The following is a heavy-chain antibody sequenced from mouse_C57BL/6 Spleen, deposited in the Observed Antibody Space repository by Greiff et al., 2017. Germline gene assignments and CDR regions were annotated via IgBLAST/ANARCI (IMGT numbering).Heavy chain of an antibody. V-gene: IGHV5-17*01. Sequence: EVKVVESGGGLVKPGGSLKLSCAASGFTFSDYGMHWVRQAPEKGLEWVAYISSGSSTIYYADTVKGRFTISRDNAKNTLFLQMTSLRSEDTAMYYCAREGKSYSNYDAMDYWGQGTSVTVSA. CDR3: AREGKSYSNYDAMDY. J-gene: IGHJ4*01. CDR1: GFTFSDYG. D-gene: IGHD2-5*01. CDR2: ISSGSSTI.